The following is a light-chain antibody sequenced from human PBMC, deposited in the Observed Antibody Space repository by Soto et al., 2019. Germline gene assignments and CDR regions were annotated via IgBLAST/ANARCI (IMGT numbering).Light chain of an antibody. CDR3: SSYKSRSTPV. J-gene: IGLJ1*01. CDR2: EVS. V-gene: IGLV2-14*01. Sequence: QSALTQPASVSGSPGQSITISCTGTSSDVGGYNYVSWYQQHPGKAPKLMIYEVSNRPSGVSNRFSGSKSGNTASLTISGLQDEEEADYYCSSYKSRSTPVFGTGTKVTVL. CDR1: SSDVGGYNY.